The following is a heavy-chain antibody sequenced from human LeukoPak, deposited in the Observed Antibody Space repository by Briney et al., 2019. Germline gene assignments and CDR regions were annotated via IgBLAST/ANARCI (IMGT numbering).Heavy chain of an antibody. CDR3: AKDFPYYYDSSGYYRDAFGI. CDR1: GFTFSSYA. Sequence: GGSLRLSCAASGFTFSSYAMSWVRQAPGKGLEWVSAISGSGGSTYYADSVKGRFTISRDNSKNTLYLQMNSLRAEDTAVYYCAKDFPYYYDSSGYYRDAFGIWGQGTMVTVSS. D-gene: IGHD3-22*01. J-gene: IGHJ3*02. V-gene: IGHV3-23*01. CDR2: ISGSGGST.